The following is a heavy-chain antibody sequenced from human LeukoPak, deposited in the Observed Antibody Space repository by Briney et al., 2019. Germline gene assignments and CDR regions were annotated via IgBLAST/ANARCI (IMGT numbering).Heavy chain of an antibody. CDR3: ARGRPTTSIAAAGVNWFDP. CDR2: IIPIFGTA. V-gene: IGHV1-69*06. CDR1: GGTFGSYA. J-gene: IGHJ5*02. D-gene: IGHD6-13*01. Sequence: SVKVSCKASGGTFGSYAISWVRQAPGQGLEWMGGIIPIFGTANYAQKFQGRVTITADKSTSTAYMELSSLRSEDTAVYYCARGRPTTSIAAAGVNWFDPWGQGTLVTVSS.